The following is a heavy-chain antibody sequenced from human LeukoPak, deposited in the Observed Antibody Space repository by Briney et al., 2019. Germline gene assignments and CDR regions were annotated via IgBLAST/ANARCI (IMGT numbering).Heavy chain of an antibody. D-gene: IGHD5/OR15-5a*01. CDR1: GYGFSDVY. J-gene: IGHJ5*02. Sequence: ASVTVSCKASGYGFSDVYFNWVRQAPGQGLEWMGWINPHSGATNYSQRFQGRVSMDASMDTAYMELSRLTSDDTAVYYCATSSSVTHTRDPWGQGTLVTVSS. CDR2: INPHSGAT. CDR3: ATSSSVTHTRDP. V-gene: IGHV1-2*02.